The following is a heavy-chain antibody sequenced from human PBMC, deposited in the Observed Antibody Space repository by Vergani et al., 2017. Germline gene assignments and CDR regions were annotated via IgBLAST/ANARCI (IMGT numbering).Heavy chain of an antibody. Sequence: QVQLVQSGAEVKKPGASVRVSCKASGFTFTSYHIHWVRQAPGQGPEWMGWVNPMNGGTNYARKFQGRVSMTGDSSISTGYMELTRLTSDDTAAYYCATESAGYSYWGQGTLVTVSS. D-gene: IGHD1-26*01. CDR2: VNPMNGGT. V-gene: IGHV1-2*02. CDR1: GFTFTSYH. J-gene: IGHJ4*02. CDR3: ATESAGYSY.